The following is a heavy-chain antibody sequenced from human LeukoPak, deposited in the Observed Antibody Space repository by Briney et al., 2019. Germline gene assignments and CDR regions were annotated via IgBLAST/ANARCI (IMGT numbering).Heavy chain of an antibody. D-gene: IGHD3-10*01. CDR2: IYYTGST. CDR1: GGPISGSRYY. Sequence: SETLSLTCTVSGGPISGSRYYWGWIRQPPGKGLEWIGSIYYTGSTYYNPSLKSRVTISLDTSKNQFSLKLSSVTAADTAVYYCARTRYYYNSRSYGAPYYFDYWGQGTLVTVSS. V-gene: IGHV4-39*01. CDR3: ARTRYYYNSRSYGAPYYFDY. J-gene: IGHJ4*02.